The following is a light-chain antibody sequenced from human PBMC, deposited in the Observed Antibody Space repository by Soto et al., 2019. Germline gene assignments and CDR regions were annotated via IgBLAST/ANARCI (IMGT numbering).Light chain of an antibody. CDR3: SAYTDVVTLKV. CDR2: DVS. V-gene: IGLV2-14*03. Sequence: QSALTQPASVSGSLGQSITIFCTGTSTDFGGQHYVSWYHQHPDIAPKLILCDVSSQRSAASNRFSSSKAGNTASLTISGLQAEDVADYYCSAYTDVVTLKVIGPGTKVT. CDR1: STDFGGQHY. J-gene: IGLJ1*01.